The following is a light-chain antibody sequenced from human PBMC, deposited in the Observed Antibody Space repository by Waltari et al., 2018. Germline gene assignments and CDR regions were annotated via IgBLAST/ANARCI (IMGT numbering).Light chain of an antibody. CDR1: QNVSSY. Sequence: EIVLTQSPATLSLSPGERATLSCRASQNVSSYLAWYQQKPGQAPRLLIYDASNRATGIPARFSGSGSGTDFTLTISSLEPEDFAVYYCQQRSNWRALTFGGGTKVEIK. J-gene: IGKJ4*01. CDR2: DAS. V-gene: IGKV3-11*01. CDR3: QQRSNWRALT.